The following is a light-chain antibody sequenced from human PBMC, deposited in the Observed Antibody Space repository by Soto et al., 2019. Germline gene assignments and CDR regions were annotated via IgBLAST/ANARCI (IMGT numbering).Light chain of an antibody. Sequence: DTQMTQSPSSLSVSVGDRVTITCRASQDIRNYLAWYQQKPGKVPKLLIYAASTLQSGVPSRFSGSGSGTDFTLTINSLQPEDIATYYCQKYDRAPFTFGPGTKVDFK. CDR1: QDIRNY. V-gene: IGKV1-27*01. J-gene: IGKJ3*01. CDR2: AAS. CDR3: QKYDRAPFT.